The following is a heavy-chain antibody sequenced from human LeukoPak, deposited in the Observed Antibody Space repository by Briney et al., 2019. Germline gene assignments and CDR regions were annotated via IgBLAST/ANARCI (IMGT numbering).Heavy chain of an antibody. CDR2: IIPIFGTA. J-gene: IGHJ6*02. CDR1: GGTFSSYA. V-gene: IGHV1-69*13. D-gene: IGHD2-15*01. Sequence: GASVKVSCKASGGTFSSYAISWVRQAPGQGLEWIGGIIPIFGTANYAQKFQGRVTITADESTSTAYMELSSLRSEDTAVYYCARENVVVVAATDYYYYGMDVWGQGTTVTVSS. CDR3: ARENVVVVAATDYYYYGMDV.